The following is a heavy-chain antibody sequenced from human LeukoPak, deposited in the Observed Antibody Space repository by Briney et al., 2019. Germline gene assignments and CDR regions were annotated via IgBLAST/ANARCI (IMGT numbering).Heavy chain of an antibody. D-gene: IGHD4-17*01. V-gene: IGHV4-38-2*01. CDR3: ARAMTSAVDACDS. Sequence: SETLSLTCGVSGYFISSGYYWGWIRPPPGKGLEWIGTIYHSGSTYYNPSLKSRVTISADTSKNQFSLRLRSVTEADTAVYYCARAMTSAVDACDSGGQGTLVTVSS. CDR1: GYFISSGYY. J-gene: IGHJ3*02. CDR2: IYHSGST.